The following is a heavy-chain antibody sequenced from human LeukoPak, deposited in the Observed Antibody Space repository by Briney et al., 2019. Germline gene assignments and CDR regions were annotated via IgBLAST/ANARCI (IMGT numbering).Heavy chain of an antibody. V-gene: IGHV1-2*02. J-gene: IGHJ6*03. D-gene: IGHD2-2*01. Sequence: ASVKVSCKASGYTFTGYYMHWVRQAPGQGLEWMGWINPNSGGTNYAQKFQGRVTMTRDTSISTAYMELSRLRSDDTAVYYCARDRTGGSSTITLLYYYYYMDVWGKGTTVTVSS. CDR1: GYTFTGYY. CDR3: ARDRTGGSSTITLLYYYYYMDV. CDR2: INPNSGGT.